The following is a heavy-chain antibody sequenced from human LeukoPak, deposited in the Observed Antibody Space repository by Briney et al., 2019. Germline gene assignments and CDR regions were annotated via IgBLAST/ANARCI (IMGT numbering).Heavy chain of an antibody. CDR1: GFTFSSYA. J-gene: IGHJ4*02. D-gene: IGHD5-12*01. V-gene: IGHV3-30-3*01. Sequence: GRSLRLSCAASGFTFSSYAMHWVRQAPGKGLEWVAVISYDGSNRYYADSVKGRFTISRDNSKNTLYLQMNSLRAEDTAVYYCASGRATMLIFDYWGQGTLVTVSS. CDR3: ASGRATMLIFDY. CDR2: ISYDGSNR.